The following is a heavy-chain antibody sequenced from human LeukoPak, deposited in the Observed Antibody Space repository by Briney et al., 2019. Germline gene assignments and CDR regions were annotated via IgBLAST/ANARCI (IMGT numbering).Heavy chain of an antibody. CDR3: AKEASLLWFGELLNKYSPWNDY. D-gene: IGHD3-10*01. Sequence: GGSLRLSCAASGFTFSSYAMSWVRQAPGKGLEWVSAISGSGGSTYYADSVKGRFTISRDNSKNTLYLQMNSLRAEDTALYYCAKEASLLWFGELLNKYSPWNDYWGQGTLVTVSS. CDR1: GFTFSSYA. V-gene: IGHV3-23*01. J-gene: IGHJ4*02. CDR2: ISGSGGST.